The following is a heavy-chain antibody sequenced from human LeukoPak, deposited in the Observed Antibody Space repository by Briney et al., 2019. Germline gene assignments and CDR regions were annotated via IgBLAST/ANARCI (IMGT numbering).Heavy chain of an antibody. CDR2: IGIGGDT. V-gene: IGHV3-13*01. J-gene: IGHJ4*02. CDR1: GFTFSAHD. Sequence: GGSLRLSCAASGFTFSAHDMHWVRQAAGKSLEWVSAIGIGGDTHYAGSVKGRFTISRENAKNSLYLQMNSLTAEDTALYYCARGQYMIRGIDLPDCWGQGTLVTVSS. CDR3: ARGQYMIRGIDLPDC. D-gene: IGHD3-10*01.